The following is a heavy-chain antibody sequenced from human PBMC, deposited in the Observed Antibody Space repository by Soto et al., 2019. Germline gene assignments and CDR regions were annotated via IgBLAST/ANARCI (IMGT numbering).Heavy chain of an antibody. J-gene: IGHJ4*02. CDR2: ISYDGSNK. CDR3: AKDRRLAFDY. V-gene: IGHV3-30*18. Sequence: XGSLSHSCAASGFTFISYGLHWVRQAPGKGLEWVAVISYDGSNKYYADSVKGRFTISRDNSKNTLYLQMNSLRAEDTAVYYCAKDRRLAFDYWGQGTLVTVSS. CDR1: GFTFISYG. D-gene: IGHD3-16*01.